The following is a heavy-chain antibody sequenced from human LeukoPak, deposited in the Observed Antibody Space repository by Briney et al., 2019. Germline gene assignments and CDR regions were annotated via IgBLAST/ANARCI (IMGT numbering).Heavy chain of an antibody. D-gene: IGHD3-22*01. CDR2: INWNGGST. CDR3: ATGDSSGYQLFDY. Sequence: GGSLRLSCASSGFTFDDYGMNWVRQAPGKGLEWVSGINWNGGSTGYADSVKGRFTISRDDAKNSLYLQMNSLRAEDTALYYCATGDSSGYQLFDYWGQGTLVTVSS. J-gene: IGHJ4*02. V-gene: IGHV3-20*04. CDR1: GFTFDDYG.